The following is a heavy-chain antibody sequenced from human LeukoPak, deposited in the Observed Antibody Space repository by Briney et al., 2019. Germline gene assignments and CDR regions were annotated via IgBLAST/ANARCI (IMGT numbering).Heavy chain of an antibody. D-gene: IGHD2-15*01. Sequence: GGSLRLSCAASGFSFSGYGMHWVRQAPGKGLERVAFIRYDGSNEYYADSVKGRFTISRGKSKNTLSLQMNGLRVEDTAVYYCAKVMPPGRIRFYSYYMDVWGKGTTVTVS. CDR1: GFSFSGYG. CDR2: IRYDGSNE. V-gene: IGHV3-30*02. J-gene: IGHJ6*03. CDR3: AKVMPPGRIRFYSYYMDV.